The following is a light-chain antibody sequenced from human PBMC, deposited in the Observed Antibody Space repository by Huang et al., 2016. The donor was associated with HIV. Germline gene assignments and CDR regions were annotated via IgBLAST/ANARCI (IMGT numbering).Light chain of an antibody. J-gene: IGKJ1*01. V-gene: IGKV1-8*01. CDR1: QDINTY. CDR3: QQYYSFPLT. Sequence: AIRITQSPSSLSASTGDKVSITCRASQDINTYLAWYQQKPGKPPSLLIYATSTLQSGVPSRFSGSGSGTDFTLTITHLQSKDFATYYCQQYYSFPLTFGQGSQVEV. CDR2: ATS.